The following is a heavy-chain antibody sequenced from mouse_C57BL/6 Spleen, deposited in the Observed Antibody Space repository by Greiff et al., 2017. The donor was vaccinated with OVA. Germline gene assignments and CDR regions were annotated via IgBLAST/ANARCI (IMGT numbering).Heavy chain of an antibody. CDR1: GYTFTSYW. J-gene: IGHJ4*01. D-gene: IGHD2-5*01. CDR2: IYPGNSDT. Sequence: VHVKQSGTVLARPGASVKMSCKTSGYTFTSYWMHWVKQRPGQGLEWIGAIYPGNSDTSYNQKFKGKAKLTAVTSASTAYMELSSQTNEDSAVYYCTRDDYSNFYYYAMDYWGQGTSVTVSS. V-gene: IGHV1-5*01. CDR3: TRDDYSNFYYYAMDY.